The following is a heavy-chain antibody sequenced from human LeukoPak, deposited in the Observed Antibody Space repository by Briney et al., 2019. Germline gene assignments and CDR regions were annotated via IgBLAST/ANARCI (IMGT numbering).Heavy chain of an antibody. D-gene: IGHD3-10*01. CDR3: ARLGGDYYGSGADY. V-gene: IGHV5-10-1*01. Sequence: RGESLKISCKGSGYSFTSYWISWVRQMPGKGLEWMGRIDPSDSYTNYSPSFQGYVTVSADKSISTAYLQWSSLKASDTAMYYCARLGGDYYGSGADYWGQGTLVTVSS. CDR2: IDPSDSYT. J-gene: IGHJ4*02. CDR1: GYSFTSYW.